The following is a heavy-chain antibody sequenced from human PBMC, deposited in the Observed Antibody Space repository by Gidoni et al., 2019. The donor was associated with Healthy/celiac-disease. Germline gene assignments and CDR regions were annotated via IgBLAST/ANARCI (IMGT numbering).Heavy chain of an antibody. J-gene: IGHJ5*02. CDR1: GFTVSRNY. V-gene: IGHV3-66*02. D-gene: IGHD3-22*01. CDR3: AGDVVTSGSYHGYWFDH. CDR2: IYSGGST. Sequence: EVQLVESGGGLVQPGGSLRLSCPACGFTVSRNYMSWVRQAPGKGLEWVSVIYSGGSTYYSDSVKGRFTISRDNSKNTLYLQMNSRRAEDAAVDYCAGDVVTSGSYHGYWFDHWGQGTLVTVSS.